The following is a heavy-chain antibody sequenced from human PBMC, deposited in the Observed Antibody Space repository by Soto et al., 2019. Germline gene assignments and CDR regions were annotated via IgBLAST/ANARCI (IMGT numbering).Heavy chain of an antibody. CDR3: ARGKRYFDWSAEINWFDP. J-gene: IGHJ5*02. CDR1: GGSISSYY. CDR2: IYYSGST. V-gene: IGHV4-59*01. D-gene: IGHD3-9*01. Sequence: NPSETLSLTCTVSGGSISSYYWSWIRQPPGKGLEWIGYIYYSGSTNYNPSLKSRVTISVDTSKNQFSLKLSSVTAADTAVYYCARGKRYFDWSAEINWFDPWGQGTLVTVSS.